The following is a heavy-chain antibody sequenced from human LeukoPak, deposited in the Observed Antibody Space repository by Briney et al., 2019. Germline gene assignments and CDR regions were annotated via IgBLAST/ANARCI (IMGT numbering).Heavy chain of an antibody. Sequence: SETLSLTCTVSGVSINTYYRSWIRQPAGKGLEWIGRVYASGTTTYNPSLKSRVTMSVDTSKNQFYLDLSSVTAADTAVYYCTRDLYYYESRRDPFDIWGPGTMVTVSS. CDR2: VYASGTT. J-gene: IGHJ3*02. D-gene: IGHD3-22*01. CDR1: GVSINTYY. CDR3: TRDLYYYESRRDPFDI. V-gene: IGHV4-4*07.